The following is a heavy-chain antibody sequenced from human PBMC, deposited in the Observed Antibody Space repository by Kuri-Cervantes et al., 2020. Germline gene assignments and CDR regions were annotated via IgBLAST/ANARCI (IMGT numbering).Heavy chain of an antibody. D-gene: IGHD2-21*02. CDR2: IYYSGST. V-gene: IGHV4-59*12. J-gene: IGHJ6*03. Sequence: SETLSLTCTVSGGSISSYYWSWIRQPPGKGLEWIGYIYYSGSTYYNPSLKSRVTISVDTSKNQFFLKLSSVTAADTAVYYCARERGDHAYYYYYYYMDVWGKGTTVTVSS. CDR1: GGSISSYY. CDR3: ARERGDHAYYYYYYYMDV.